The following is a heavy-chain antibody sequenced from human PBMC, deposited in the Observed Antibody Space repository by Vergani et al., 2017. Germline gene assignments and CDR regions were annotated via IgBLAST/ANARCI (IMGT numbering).Heavy chain of an antibody. V-gene: IGHV3-7*03. J-gene: IGHJ4*02. D-gene: IGHD6-6*01. CDR1: GFTFSSYW. Sequence: EVQLVESGGGLVQPGGSLRLSCAASGFTFSSYWMSWVRQAPGKGLEWVANIKQDGSEKYYVDSVKGRFTISRDNAKNSLYLQMNSLRAEDTALYYCAKDMSKQLVPRQGGLDYWGQGTLVTVSS. CDR3: AKDMSKQLVPRQGGLDY. CDR2: IKQDGSEK.